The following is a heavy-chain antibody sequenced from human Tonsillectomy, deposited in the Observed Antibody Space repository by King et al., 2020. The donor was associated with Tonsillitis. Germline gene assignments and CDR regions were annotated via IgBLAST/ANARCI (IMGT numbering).Heavy chain of an antibody. Sequence: VQLQESGPGLVKPSETLSLTCTVSGDSISTYYWSWIRQPPGKGVEWIVYIHFIGSTNYNPSLESRVTISVDTSKKQISLKLRAVTAADTAVYYCARGSRQGWGGGLTFDSWGQGTLVTVSS. V-gene: IGHV4-59*01. D-gene: IGHD3-16*01. CDR3: ARGSRQGWGGGLTFDS. CDR1: GDSISTYY. J-gene: IGHJ4*02. CDR2: IHFIGST.